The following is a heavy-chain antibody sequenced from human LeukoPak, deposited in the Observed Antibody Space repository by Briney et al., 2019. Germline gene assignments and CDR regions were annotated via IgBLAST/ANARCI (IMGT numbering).Heavy chain of an antibody. D-gene: IGHD6-13*01. CDR3: ARPLGYSGSWYVY. Sequence: ASVKVSCKASGYTFTGYYMHWVRQAPGQGLEWMGWINPNSGGTNYAQKFQGRVTMTRDTSISTAYMELSRLRSDDTAVYYCARPLGYSGSWYVYWGQGTLVTVSS. CDR1: GYTFTGYY. V-gene: IGHV1-2*02. CDR2: INPNSGGT. J-gene: IGHJ4*02.